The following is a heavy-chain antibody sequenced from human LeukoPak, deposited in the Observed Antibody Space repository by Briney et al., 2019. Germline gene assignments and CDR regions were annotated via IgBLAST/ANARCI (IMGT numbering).Heavy chain of an antibody. CDR2: INAGNGNT. CDR3: AKHFMTPDYYFDY. CDR1: GYTFTSYA. Sequence: ASVKVSCKASGYTFTSYAMHWVRQAPGQRLEWMGWINAGNGNTKYSQEFQGRVTITRDTSASTACMELNSLRAEDTAVYNCAKHFMTPDYYFDYWGQGTLVTVSS. D-gene: IGHD3-3*02. J-gene: IGHJ4*02. V-gene: IGHV1-3*03.